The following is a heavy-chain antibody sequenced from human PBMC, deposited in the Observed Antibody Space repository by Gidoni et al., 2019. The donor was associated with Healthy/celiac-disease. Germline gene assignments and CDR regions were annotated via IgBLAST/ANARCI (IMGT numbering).Heavy chain of an antibody. CDR3: ARDPARWGTAMIA. CDR1: GGSISSGGYY. D-gene: IGHD5-18*01. CDR2: IYYSGST. V-gene: IGHV4-31*03. Sequence: QVQLQESGPGLVKPSQTRSLTCTVSGGSISSGGYYWSWIRQHPGKGLGWIGYIYYSGSTYYNPSLKSRVTISVDTSKNQFSLKLSSVTAADTAVYYCARDPARWGTAMIAWGQGTLVTVSS. J-gene: IGHJ5*02.